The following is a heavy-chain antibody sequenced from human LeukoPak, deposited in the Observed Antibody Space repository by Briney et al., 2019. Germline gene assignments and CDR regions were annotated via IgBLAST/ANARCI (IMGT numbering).Heavy chain of an antibody. CDR1: GGSFSGYH. Sequence: SETLSLTCAVYGGSFSGYHWSWIRQPPGKGLEWIGEINHSGSTNYNPSLKSRVTISVDTSKNQFSLKLSSVTAADTAVYYCARDVMGATQPHWFDPWGQGTLVTVSS. J-gene: IGHJ5*02. V-gene: IGHV4-34*01. CDR3: ARDVMGATQPHWFDP. D-gene: IGHD1-26*01. CDR2: INHSGST.